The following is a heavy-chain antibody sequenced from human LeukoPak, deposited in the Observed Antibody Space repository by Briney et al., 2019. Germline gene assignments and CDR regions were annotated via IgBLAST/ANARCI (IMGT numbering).Heavy chain of an antibody. J-gene: IGHJ6*03. CDR1: GYSISSGYY. CDR2: ISSSGSTI. V-gene: IGHV3-11*04. CDR3: ARGCGGDCYYYYYMDV. Sequence: LSLTCTVSGYSISSGYYWGWIRQPPGKGLEWVSYISSSGSTIYYADSVKGRFTISRDNAKNSLYLQMNSLRAEDTAVYYCARGCGGDCYYYYYMDVWGKGTTVTVSS. D-gene: IGHD2-21*02.